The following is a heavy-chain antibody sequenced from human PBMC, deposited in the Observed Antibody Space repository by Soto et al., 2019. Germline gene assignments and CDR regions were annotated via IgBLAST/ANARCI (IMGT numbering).Heavy chain of an antibody. CDR2: ISYGGGNE. CDR3: VRHFEY. J-gene: IGHJ4*02. V-gene: IGHV3-30*03. CDR1: GFTFTSYG. Sequence: QVQLVESGGGVVQPGRSLRLSCSASGFTFTSYGFHWVRQAPGKGLEWVAIISYGGGNEHYADSVKGRFTISRDNSKTTVYLQMNSLSAEYTAVYYCVRHFEYWGQGTLVTVSS.